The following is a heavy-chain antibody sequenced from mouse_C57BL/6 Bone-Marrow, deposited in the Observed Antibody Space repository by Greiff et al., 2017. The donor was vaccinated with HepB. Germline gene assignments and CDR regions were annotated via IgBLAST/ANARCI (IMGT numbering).Heavy chain of an antibody. CDR2: IYPGSGNT. V-gene: IGHV1-76*01. Sequence: QVQLKESGAELVRPGASVKLSCKASGYTFTDYYINWVKQRPGQGLEWIARIYPGSGNTYYNEKFKGKATLTAEKSSSTAYMQLSSLTSEDSAVYFCSREDTTVVATRSFAYWGQGTLVTVSA. J-gene: IGHJ3*01. CDR1: GYTFTDYY. D-gene: IGHD1-1*01. CDR3: SREDTTVVATRSFAY.